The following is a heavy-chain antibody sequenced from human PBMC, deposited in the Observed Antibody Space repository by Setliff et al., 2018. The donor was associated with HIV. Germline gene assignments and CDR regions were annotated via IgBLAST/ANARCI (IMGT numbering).Heavy chain of an antibody. CDR1: GGSSISSSYY. D-gene: IGHD6-13*01. CDR2: VYYSGVT. V-gene: IGHV4-39*02. CDR3: ARGVAAAGMLMDV. Sequence: SETLSLTCTVSGGSSISSSYYWVWIRQPPGKGLEWIGDVYYSGVTYYNASLKSRVTMSIDRSKNHFSLTMTSVTAADTAVYYCARGVAAAGMLMDVWGKGTTVTVSS. J-gene: IGHJ6*03.